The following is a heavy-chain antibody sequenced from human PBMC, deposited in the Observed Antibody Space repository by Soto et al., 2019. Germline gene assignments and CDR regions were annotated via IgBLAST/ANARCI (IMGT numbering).Heavy chain of an antibody. J-gene: IGHJ3*02. Sequence: QIQLVQSGPEVKMPGASVKVSCKASGYTFTSYNINWVRQAPGQGLEWMGWISAFNGNTGYAQNFQDRVTMTTNRTTSTAYMELRSLRSDDTAVYYCARNPPLFGRNDFDIWGQGTTVRVSS. D-gene: IGHD3-16*01. V-gene: IGHV1-18*01. CDR3: ARNPPLFGRNDFDI. CDR1: GYTFTSYN. CDR2: ISAFNGNT.